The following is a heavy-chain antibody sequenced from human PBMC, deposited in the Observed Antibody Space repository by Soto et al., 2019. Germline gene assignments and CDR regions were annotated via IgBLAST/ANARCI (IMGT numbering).Heavy chain of an antibody. CDR3: ARRRDGYNFDY. CDR1: GGSISSYY. V-gene: IGHV4-59*01. J-gene: IGHJ4*02. Sequence: QVQLQESGPGLVKPSETLSLTCTVSGGSISSYYWSWIRQPPGKGLEWIGYIYYSGSTNYNPSLKSRVTISVDTSKNRFSLKVSSVTAADTAVYYCARRRDGYNFDYWGQGTLVTVSS. CDR2: IYYSGST. D-gene: IGHD5-12*01.